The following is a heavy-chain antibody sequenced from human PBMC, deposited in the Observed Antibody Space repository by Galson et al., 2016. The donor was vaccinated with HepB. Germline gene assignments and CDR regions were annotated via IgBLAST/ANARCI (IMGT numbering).Heavy chain of an antibody. CDR1: GFSFSNSG. Sequence: SLRLSCAASGFSFSNSGMSWVRQAPGRGLEWVSGIPRSGDATHYADFVKGRFTISRDNSKNTLYLSMTNLTAGDTAIYYCGKHGGFDYWGQGALVTVSS. D-gene: IGHD3-16*01. CDR2: IPRSGDAT. V-gene: IGHV3-23*01. J-gene: IGHJ4*02. CDR3: GKHGGFDY.